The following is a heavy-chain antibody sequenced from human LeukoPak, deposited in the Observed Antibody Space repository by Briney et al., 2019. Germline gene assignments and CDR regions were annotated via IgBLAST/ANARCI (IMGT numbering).Heavy chain of an antibody. Sequence: AGGSLDFSCAASGFTFIGYSITGVRQAPGRGLEWVSSISSSSRYIYYADSVKGRFTISRDNAKNSLYLQMNSLRAEDTAVYYCARRLVAALDGMDVWGQGTTVTVSS. V-gene: IGHV3-21*01. J-gene: IGHJ6*02. D-gene: IGHD2-15*01. CDR1: GFTFIGYS. CDR3: ARRLVAALDGMDV. CDR2: ISSSSRYI.